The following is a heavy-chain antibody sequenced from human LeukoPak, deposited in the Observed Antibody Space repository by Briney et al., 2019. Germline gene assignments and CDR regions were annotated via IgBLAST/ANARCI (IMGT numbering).Heavy chain of an antibody. CDR1: GGSLEGLY. Sequence: SETLSLTCTVSGGSLEGLYWSWIRQSLEKGLEWIGNVFHTGVTSYNLSLKSRVTISVDTSRNQFSLTMTSMTAADTAIYYCTRGGGSGYYFGIPRYYFDAWGQGVLVTVSS. CDR3: TRGGGSGYYFGIPRYYFDA. CDR2: VFHTGVT. V-gene: IGHV4-59*11. J-gene: IGHJ4*02. D-gene: IGHD3-22*01.